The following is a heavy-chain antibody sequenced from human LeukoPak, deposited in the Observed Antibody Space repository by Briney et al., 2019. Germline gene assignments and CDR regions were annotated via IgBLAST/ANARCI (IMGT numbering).Heavy chain of an antibody. D-gene: IGHD3-10*01. Sequence: ASVKVSCKASGYTFTSYDINWVRQATGQGLEWMGWMNPNSGNTGYAQKFQGRVTITRNTSISTAYMELSSLRSEDTAVYYCARGRMVRGVSHYYYYYMDVWGQGTLVTVSS. CDR2: MNPNSGNT. CDR3: ARGRMVRGVSHYYYYYMDV. J-gene: IGHJ6*03. V-gene: IGHV1-8*03. CDR1: GYTFTSYD.